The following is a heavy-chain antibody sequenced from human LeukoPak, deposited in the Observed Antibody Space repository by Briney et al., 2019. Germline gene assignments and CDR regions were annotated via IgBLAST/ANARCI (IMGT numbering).Heavy chain of an antibody. V-gene: IGHV3-53*01. CDR2: IYSGGST. D-gene: IGHD3-22*01. Sequence: GGSLRLSCAASGFTFSSNYMSWVRQAPGKGLEWVSVIYSGGSTYYSDSVKGRFTISRDNSKNTLYLQMNSLRAEDTAVYYCARAETALGYDSSGHWGQGTLVTVSS. CDR3: ARAETALGYDSSGH. CDR1: GFTFSSNY. J-gene: IGHJ4*02.